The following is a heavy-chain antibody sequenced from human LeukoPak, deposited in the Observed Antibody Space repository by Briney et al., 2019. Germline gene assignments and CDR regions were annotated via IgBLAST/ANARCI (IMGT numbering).Heavy chain of an antibody. J-gene: IGHJ5*02. D-gene: IGHD1-1*01. CDR1: GGTFSSYA. Sequence: ASVKVSCKASGGTFSSYAISWVRQAPGQGLECMGWISTYNNNTNYSQKLQGRVTMTTDTSTSTAYMELSSLRSEDTAVYYCARDVGRTGTTWFDPWGQGTLVTVSS. V-gene: IGHV1-18*01. CDR3: ARDVGRTGTTWFDP. CDR2: ISTYNNNT.